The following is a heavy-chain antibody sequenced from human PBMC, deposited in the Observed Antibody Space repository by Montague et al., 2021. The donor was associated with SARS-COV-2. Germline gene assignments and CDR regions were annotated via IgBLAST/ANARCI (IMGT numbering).Heavy chain of an antibody. CDR1: GGSISSGGYY. J-gene: IGHJ6*02. CDR2: TYYSGSS. V-gene: IGHV4-31*03. D-gene: IGHD5-18*01. Sequence: TLSLTCTVSGGSISSGGYYWSRLPPHKGEGLVWIGYTYYSGSSYPSLSLQGRLTISVDTSKYSFSLNLSSATAAAAAVCYCVRERIQLWSWGMDVWGQGTTVTVSS. CDR3: VRERIQLWSWGMDV.